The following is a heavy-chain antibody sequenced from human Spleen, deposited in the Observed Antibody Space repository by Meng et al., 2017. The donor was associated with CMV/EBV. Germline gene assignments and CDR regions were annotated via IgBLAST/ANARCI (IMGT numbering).Heavy chain of an antibody. V-gene: IGHV3-7*01. CDR3: ARAYSSSSSLGR. Sequence: GESLKISCAASGFTFSSYWMSWVRQAPGKGLEWVANIKQDGSEKYYVDSVKGRFTISRDNAKNSLYLQMNSLRAEDTAVYYCARAYSSSSSLGRWGQGTLVTVSS. D-gene: IGHD6-6*01. CDR2: IKQDGSEK. J-gene: IGHJ4*02. CDR1: GFTFSSYW.